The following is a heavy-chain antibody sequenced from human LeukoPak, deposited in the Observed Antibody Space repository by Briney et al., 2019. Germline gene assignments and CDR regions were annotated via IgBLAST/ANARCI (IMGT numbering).Heavy chain of an antibody. Sequence: GGSLRLSCAASGFTFSSYSMDWVRQAPGKGLEWVSSISGSNSYIFYADSVKGRFTVSRDNAKDSLYLQMNSLRAEDTAVYYCARALTTLTYEGYWGQGTLVTVSS. CDR2: ISGSNSYI. J-gene: IGHJ4*02. CDR1: GFTFSSYS. CDR3: ARALTTLTYEGY. V-gene: IGHV3-21*01. D-gene: IGHD1-1*01.